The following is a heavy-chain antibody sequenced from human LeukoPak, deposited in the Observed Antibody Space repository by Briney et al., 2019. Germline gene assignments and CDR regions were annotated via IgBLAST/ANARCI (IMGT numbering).Heavy chain of an antibody. D-gene: IGHD3-10*01. V-gene: IGHV4-59*01. CDR2: IYYSGST. J-gene: IGHJ4*02. CDR3: ARLSYYGSGSLQGRINTDDY. CDR1: GGSISSYY. Sequence: SETLSLTCTVSGGSISSYYWSWIRQPPGKGLEWIGYIYYSGSTNYNPSLKSRVTISVDTSKNQFSLKLSSVTAADTAVYYCARLSYYGSGSLQGRINTDDYWGRGTLVTVSS.